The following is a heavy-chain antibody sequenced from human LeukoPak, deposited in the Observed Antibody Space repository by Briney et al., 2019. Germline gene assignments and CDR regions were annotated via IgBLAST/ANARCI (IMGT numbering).Heavy chain of an antibody. CDR3: ARDYYGSGSYENWFDP. Sequence: ASVKVSCKASGGTFSSYAISWVRQAPGQGLEWMGGIIPIFGTANYAQKFQGRVTITADKSTSTAYVELSSLRSEDTAVYYCARDYYGSGSYENWFDPWGQGTLVTVSS. D-gene: IGHD3-10*01. J-gene: IGHJ5*02. CDR1: GGTFSSYA. CDR2: IIPIFGTA. V-gene: IGHV1-69*06.